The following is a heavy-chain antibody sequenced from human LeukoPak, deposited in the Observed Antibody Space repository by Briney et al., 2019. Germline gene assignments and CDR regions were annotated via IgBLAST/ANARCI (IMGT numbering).Heavy chain of an antibody. CDR1: GGSFSGYY. CDR2: INHSGST. D-gene: IGHD4-17*01. CDR3: ARGGEYGDYSGVYYYYGMDV. V-gene: IGHV4-34*01. J-gene: IGHJ6*02. Sequence: SETLSLTCAVYGGSFSGYYWSWIRQPPGKGLEWIGEINHSGSTNYNPSLKSRVTISVDTSKNQFSLKLSSVTAADTAVYYCARGGEYGDYSGVYYYYGMDVWGQGTTVTVSS.